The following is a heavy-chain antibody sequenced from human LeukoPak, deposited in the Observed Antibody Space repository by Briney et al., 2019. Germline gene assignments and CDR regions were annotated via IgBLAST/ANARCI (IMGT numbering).Heavy chain of an antibody. V-gene: IGHV3-23*01. CDR3: AREYSGSYYVAAFDV. CDR1: GFTFSSYA. D-gene: IGHD1-26*01. J-gene: IGHJ3*01. Sequence: GGSLRLSCAASGFTFSSYAMSWVRQAPGKGLEWVSAISGSGGSTYYADSVKGRFTVSRDKSKNTLYLQMNSLRAEDTAVYYCAREYSGSYYVAAFDVWGQGTLVTVSS. CDR2: ISGSGGST.